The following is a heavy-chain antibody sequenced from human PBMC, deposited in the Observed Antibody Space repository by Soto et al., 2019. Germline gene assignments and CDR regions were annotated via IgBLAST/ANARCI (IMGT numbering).Heavy chain of an antibody. D-gene: IGHD1-1*01. CDR2: INPNSGGT. CDR3: ARGRTGTTSYFDY. CDR1: GYTFTGYY. Sequence: GASVKVSCKASGYTFTGYYLHWVRQAPGQGLEWMGWINPNSGGTNYAQKFQGRVTMTRDTSISTAYMELSRRRSDDTAVYYCARGRTGTTSYFDYWGQGNLVTVSS. J-gene: IGHJ4*02. V-gene: IGHV1-2*02.